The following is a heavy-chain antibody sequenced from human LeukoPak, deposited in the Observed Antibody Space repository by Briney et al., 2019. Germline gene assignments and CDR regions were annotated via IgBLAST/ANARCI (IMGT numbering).Heavy chain of an antibody. V-gene: IGHV4-39*07. D-gene: IGHD6-13*01. Sequence: SETLSLTCTVPGGSISSSSYYWGWIRQPPGKGLEWIGSIYYSGSTYYNPSLKSRVTISVDTSKNQFSLKLSSVTAADTAVYYCARSYSSSWFIDYWGQGTLVTVSS. CDR1: GGSISSSSYY. J-gene: IGHJ4*02. CDR2: IYYSGST. CDR3: ARSYSSSWFIDY.